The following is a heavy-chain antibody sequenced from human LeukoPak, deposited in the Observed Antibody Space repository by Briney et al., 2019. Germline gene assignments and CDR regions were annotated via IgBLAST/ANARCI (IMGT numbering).Heavy chain of an antibody. D-gene: IGHD3-22*01. CDR3: AKAYGSSGYYQLPIDF. Sequence: GGSLRLSCAASGFTFSSYVMHWVRQAPGKGLEWVAFIRYDGSNKYYSDSVKGRFTISRDNAKNSLYLQMNSLRAEDTAVYYCAKAYGSSGYYQLPIDFWGQGTLVTVSS. V-gene: IGHV3-30*02. CDR2: IRYDGSNK. CDR1: GFTFSSYV. J-gene: IGHJ4*02.